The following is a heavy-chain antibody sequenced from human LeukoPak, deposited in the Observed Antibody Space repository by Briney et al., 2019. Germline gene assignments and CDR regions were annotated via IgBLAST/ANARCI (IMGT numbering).Heavy chain of an antibody. Sequence: ASVKVSCKASGYTFTSYGISWVRQAPGQGLEWMGWISAYNGNTNYAQKLQGRVTMTTDTSTSTAYMELRSLRSDDTAVYYCARDYYDSSGYHPPAEYFQHWGQGTLVTVSS. D-gene: IGHD3-22*01. CDR3: ARDYYDSSGYHPPAEYFQH. CDR1: GYTFTSYG. CDR2: ISAYNGNT. J-gene: IGHJ1*01. V-gene: IGHV1-18*01.